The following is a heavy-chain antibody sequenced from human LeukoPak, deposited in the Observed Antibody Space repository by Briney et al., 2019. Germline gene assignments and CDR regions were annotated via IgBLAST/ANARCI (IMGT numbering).Heavy chain of an antibody. CDR3: ARLKKERFGELFSRLTSTPRYYFDY. Sequence: GGSLRLSCAASGFTFSSYSMNWVRQAPGKGLEWVSSISSSSSYIYYADSVEGRFTISRDNAKNSLYLQMNSLRAEDTAVYYCARLKKERFGELFSRLTSTPRYYFDYWGQGTLVTVSS. J-gene: IGHJ4*02. CDR2: ISSSSSYI. CDR1: GFTFSSYS. V-gene: IGHV3-21*01. D-gene: IGHD3-10*01.